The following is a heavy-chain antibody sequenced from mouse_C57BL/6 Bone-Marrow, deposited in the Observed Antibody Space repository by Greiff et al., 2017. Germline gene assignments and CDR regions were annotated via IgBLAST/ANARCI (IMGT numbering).Heavy chain of an antibody. Sequence: EVQVVESGGGLVQPGGSLKLSCAASGFTFSDYGMAWVRQAPRKGPEWVAFISNLAYSIYYADTVTGRFTISRENAKNTPYLEMSSLRSEDTAMYYCARHNYDYDVGYFDVWGTGTTVTVSS. D-gene: IGHD2-4*01. CDR2: ISNLAYSI. V-gene: IGHV5-15*01. J-gene: IGHJ1*03. CDR1: GFTFSDYG. CDR3: ARHNYDYDVGYFDV.